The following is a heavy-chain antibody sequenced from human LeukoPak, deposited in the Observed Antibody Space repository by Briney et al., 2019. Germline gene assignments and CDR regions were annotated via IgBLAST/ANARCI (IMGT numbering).Heavy chain of an antibody. J-gene: IGHJ4*02. Sequence: SETLSLTCAVYGGSFSGYYWSWIRQPPGKGLEWIGEINHSGSTNYNPPLKSRVTISVDTSKNQFSLKLSSVTAADTAVYYCARGPNWDSIDYWGQGTLVTVSS. D-gene: IGHD1-7*01. CDR2: INHSGST. CDR1: GGSFSGYY. V-gene: IGHV4-34*01. CDR3: ARGPNWDSIDY.